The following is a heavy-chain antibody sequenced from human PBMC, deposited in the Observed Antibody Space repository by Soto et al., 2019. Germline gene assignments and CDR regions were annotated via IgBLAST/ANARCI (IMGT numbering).Heavy chain of an antibody. D-gene: IGHD3-22*01. CDR2: IYHSGST. CDR1: GGSISSCGYS. Sequence: SETLSLTCAVSGGSISSCGYSWSWIRQPPGKGLEWIGYIYHSGSTYYNPSLKSRVTISVDRSKNQFSLKLSSVTAADTAVYYCARGPPNSIWGQGTLVTVSS. V-gene: IGHV4-30-2*01. J-gene: IGHJ4*02. CDR3: ARGPPNSI.